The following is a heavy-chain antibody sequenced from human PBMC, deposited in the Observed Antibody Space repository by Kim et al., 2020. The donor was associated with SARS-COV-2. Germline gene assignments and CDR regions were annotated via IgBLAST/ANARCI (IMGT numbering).Heavy chain of an antibody. CDR1: GGTFSSYA. CDR2: IIPIFGTA. J-gene: IGHJ3*02. CDR3: ARDDGLAGDAFDI. Sequence: SVKVSCKASGGTFSSYAISWVRQAPGQGLEWMGGIIPIFGTANYAQKFQGRVTITADESTSTAYMELSSLRSEDTAVYYCARDDGLAGDAFDIWGQGTMVTVSS. D-gene: IGHD2-15*01. V-gene: IGHV1-69*13.